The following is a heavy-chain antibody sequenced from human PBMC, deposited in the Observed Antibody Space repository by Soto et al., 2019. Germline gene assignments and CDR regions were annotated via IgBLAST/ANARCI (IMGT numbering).Heavy chain of an antibody. CDR3: SRDDSDWFFN. Sequence: GGSLRLSCAASGFTVSSSNMRWVRQAPGKGLEWVSLIYSGGSTYYADSVKGRFTISRDNSKNTLFLQMNSLESEDTAVYYCSRDDSDWFFNWGRGTLVTVSS. V-gene: IGHV3-66*01. D-gene: IGHD3-9*01. CDR1: GFTVSSSN. CDR2: IYSGGST. J-gene: IGHJ4*02.